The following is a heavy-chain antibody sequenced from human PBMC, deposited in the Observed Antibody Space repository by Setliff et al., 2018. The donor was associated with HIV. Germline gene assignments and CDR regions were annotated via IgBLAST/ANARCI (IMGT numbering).Heavy chain of an antibody. V-gene: IGHV1-46*01. CDR2: INPSGGST. CDR1: GYTFTSYY. CDR3: ARAGVVVAATSYYYGMDV. Sequence: ASVKVSCKASGYTFTSYYMHWVRQAPGQGLEWMGIINPSGGSTSYAQKFQGRVTMTRGTSTSTVYMELSSLRSEDTAVYYCARAGVVVAATSYYYGMDVWGQGTTVTVSS. D-gene: IGHD2-15*01. J-gene: IGHJ6*02.